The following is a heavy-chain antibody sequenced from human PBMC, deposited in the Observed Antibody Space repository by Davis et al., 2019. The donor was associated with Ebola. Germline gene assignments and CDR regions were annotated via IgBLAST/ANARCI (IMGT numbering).Heavy chain of an antibody. Sequence: GSLRLSCAVPGGSISSSNWWSWVRQHPGKGLEWIGYIYYSGSTYYNPSLKSRVTISVDTSKNQFSLKLSSVTAADTAVYYCARFPRSRRGHGMDVWGQGTTVTVSS. D-gene: IGHD6-13*01. CDR1: GGSISSSNW. V-gene: IGHV4-4*02. CDR2: IYYSGST. J-gene: IGHJ6*02. CDR3: ARFPRSRRGHGMDV.